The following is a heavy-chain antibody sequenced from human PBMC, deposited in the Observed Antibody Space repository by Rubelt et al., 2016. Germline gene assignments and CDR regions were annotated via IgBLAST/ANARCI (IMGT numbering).Heavy chain of an antibody. CDR3: AREGWTYYIFDY. Sequence: QVQLVQSGAEVKKPGSSVKVSCKASGGTFSSYAISWVRQAPGQGLEWMGGIIPTFGTANYAQKFQGRVTITADETTCTAYVGLSSLRSEDTAVYYCAREGWTYYIFDYWGQGTLVTVSS. D-gene: IGHD1-26*01. V-gene: IGHV1-69*01. J-gene: IGHJ4*02. CDR1: GGTFSSYA. CDR2: IIPTFGTA.